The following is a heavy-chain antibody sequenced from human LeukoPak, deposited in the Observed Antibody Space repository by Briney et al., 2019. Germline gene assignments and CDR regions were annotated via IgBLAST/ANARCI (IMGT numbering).Heavy chain of an antibody. D-gene: IGHD6-13*01. J-gene: IGHJ4*02. V-gene: IGHV3-11*01. CDR1: GFTFSDYY. Sequence: GGSLRLSCAASGFTFSDYYMSWIRQAPGKGLEWVSYISSSGSTIYYADSVKGRFTVSRDNAKNSLYLQMNSLRAEDTAVYYCARDPEYSSSYIDYWGQGTLVTVSS. CDR3: ARDPEYSSSYIDY. CDR2: ISSSGSTI.